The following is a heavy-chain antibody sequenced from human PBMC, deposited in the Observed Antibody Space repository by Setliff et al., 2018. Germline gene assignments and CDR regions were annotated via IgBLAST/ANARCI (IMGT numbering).Heavy chain of an antibody. D-gene: IGHD3-3*01. CDR2: ISTSGST. J-gene: IGHJ5*02. V-gene: IGHV4-4*07. CDR1: GGSFSCSY. Sequence: SETLSLTCAVYGGSFSCSYWSWIRQPAGKGLEWIGRISTSGSTNYNPSLKSRVTMSVDTSRNQISLNLTSVTAADTAMYYCARERTIFGILVISGWFDPWGQGTVVTVSS. CDR3: ARERTIFGILVISGWFDP.